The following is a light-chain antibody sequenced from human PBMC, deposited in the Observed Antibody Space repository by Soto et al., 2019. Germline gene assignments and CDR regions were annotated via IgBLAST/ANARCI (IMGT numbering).Light chain of an antibody. CDR2: GAS. V-gene: IGKV3-20*01. CDR3: QQYGSSPPLT. CDR1: QSVSSSY. J-gene: IGKJ4*01. Sequence: EIVLTQSPGTLSLSPGERATPSCRASQSVSSSYLAWYQQKPGQAPRLLIYGASSRATGIPDRFTGSGSGTVFPLTISRLEPEDFAVYYCQQYGSSPPLTFGGGTKVEIK.